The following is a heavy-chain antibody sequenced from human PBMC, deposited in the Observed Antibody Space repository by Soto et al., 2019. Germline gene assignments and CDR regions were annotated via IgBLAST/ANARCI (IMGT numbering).Heavy chain of an antibody. D-gene: IGHD1-7*01. J-gene: IGHJ4*02. CDR2: ISNDGNNK. CDR3: AKDHQTYNWDYLFDS. Sequence: PGGSLRLSCAASGFTFSINDMHWVRQAPGGGLEWVAVISNDGNNKYYADSVKGRFTLSRDNSKNMVYLQMDSLRAEDTAVYYCAKDHQTYNWDYLFDSWGPGTLVTVSS. V-gene: IGHV3-30*18. CDR1: GFTFSIND.